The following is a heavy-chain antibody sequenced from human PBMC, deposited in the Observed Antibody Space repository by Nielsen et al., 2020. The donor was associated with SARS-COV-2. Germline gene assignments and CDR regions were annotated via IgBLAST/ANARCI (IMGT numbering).Heavy chain of an antibody. D-gene: IGHD1-1*01. CDR3: ARVQTGTTLLYYFDY. Sequence: ASVKVSCKASGYTFTSYAMHWVRQAPGQRLEWMGWINAGNGNTKYSQKLQGRVTITRGTSASTVYMELSSLRSEDTAVYYCARVQTGTTLLYYFDYWGQGTLVTVSS. CDR1: GYTFTSYA. V-gene: IGHV1-3*01. CDR2: INAGNGNT. J-gene: IGHJ4*02.